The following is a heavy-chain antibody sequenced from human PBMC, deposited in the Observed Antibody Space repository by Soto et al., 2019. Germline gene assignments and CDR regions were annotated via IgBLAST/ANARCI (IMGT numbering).Heavy chain of an antibody. Sequence: GGSLRLSCAASGFTFDDYAMHWVRQAPGKGLEWVSGISWNSGSIGYADSVKGRFTISRDNAKNSLYLQMNSLRAEDTALYYCAKDIGVRGLDPWGQGTLVTVSS. CDR1: GFTFDDYA. CDR2: ISWNSGSI. V-gene: IGHV3-9*01. J-gene: IGHJ5*02. CDR3: AKDIGVRGLDP.